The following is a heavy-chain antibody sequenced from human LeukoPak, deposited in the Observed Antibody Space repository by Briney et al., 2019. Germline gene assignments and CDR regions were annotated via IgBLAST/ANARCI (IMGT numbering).Heavy chain of an antibody. Sequence: LGGSLKLSCATSGFTFTDYSMNWVRQAPGKGLEWVASISTVSTYTFYGDSVKGRISISRDNRKNILYLQMSSLSAEDTAVYYCTRDGNGYYYYNYMDVWGKGTTVTVSS. D-gene: IGHD1-14*01. CDR1: GFTFTDYS. CDR2: ISTVSTYT. V-gene: IGHV3-21*01. J-gene: IGHJ6*03. CDR3: TRDGNGYYYYNYMDV.